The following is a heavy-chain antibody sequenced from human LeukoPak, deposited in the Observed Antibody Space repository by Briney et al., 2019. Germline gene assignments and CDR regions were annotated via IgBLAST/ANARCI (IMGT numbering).Heavy chain of an antibody. D-gene: IGHD4-17*01. CDR2: IYSGGST. CDR3: AIDYGDYYFDY. Sequence: PGGSLRLSCAASGITFNRYAVHWVRQAPGKGLEWVSVIYSGGSTYYADSVKGRFTISRDNSKNTLYLQMNSLRAEDTAVYYCAIDYGDYYFDYWGQGTLVTVSS. V-gene: IGHV3-53*01. J-gene: IGHJ4*02. CDR1: GITFNRYA.